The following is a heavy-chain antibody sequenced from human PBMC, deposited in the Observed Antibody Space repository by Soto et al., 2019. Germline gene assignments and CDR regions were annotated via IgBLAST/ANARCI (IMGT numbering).Heavy chain of an antibody. CDR3: ARGYYDFWSGYPRDYYYYYMDV. D-gene: IGHD3-3*01. CDR1: GGTFSSYT. Sequence: QVQLVQSGAEVKKPGSSVKVSCKASGGTFSSYTISWVRQAPGQGLEWMGRIIPILGIANYAQKFQGRVTITADKSTSTAYMELSSLRSEDTAMYYCARGYYDFWSGYPRDYYYYYMDVWGKGTTVTVSS. J-gene: IGHJ6*03. CDR2: IIPILGIA. V-gene: IGHV1-69*02.